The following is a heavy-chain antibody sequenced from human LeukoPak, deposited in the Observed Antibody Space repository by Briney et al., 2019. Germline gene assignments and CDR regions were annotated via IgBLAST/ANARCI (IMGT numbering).Heavy chain of an antibody. D-gene: IGHD6-19*01. J-gene: IGHJ4*02. CDR1: GFTFSSYS. V-gene: IGHV3-30*03. CDR2: ISSDGTSI. CDR3: ARGPGPAGGSSGWYYFDY. Sequence: GGSLRLSCAASGFTFSSYSMNWVRQAPGKGLDWVSVISSDGTSIYYADSVKGRFTISRDNSKNTLFLQMDNLRVDDSSVYYCARGPGPAGGSSGWYYFDYWGQGTLVTVSS.